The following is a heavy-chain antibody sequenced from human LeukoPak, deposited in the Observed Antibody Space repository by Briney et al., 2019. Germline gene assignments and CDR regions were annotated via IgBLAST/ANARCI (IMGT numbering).Heavy chain of an antibody. D-gene: IGHD6-13*01. V-gene: IGHV4-39*01. CDR2: IYFSGST. J-gene: IGHJ4*02. CDR1: GGSISSSSYY. Sequence: PSETLSLTCTVSGGSISSSSYYWGWIRQPPGKGLEWIGSIYFSGSTYYNPSLKSRVTISVDTSKNQFSLKLSSVTAADTAAYYCARRQQLREYFDYWGQGTLVTVSS. CDR3: ARRQQLREYFDY.